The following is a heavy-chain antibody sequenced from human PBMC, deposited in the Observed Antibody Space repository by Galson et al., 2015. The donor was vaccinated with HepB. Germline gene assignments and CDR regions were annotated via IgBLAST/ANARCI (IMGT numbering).Heavy chain of an antibody. Sequence: SLRLSCAASGFSFSTSWMTWVRQAPGRGLEWVSNIKEDDGERAYAASVKGRFIISRDNAKKSMYLQMNRLRVEDTAVYYCARVVRTSGHSWHCLLYDFDYCGEGSPVTVSS. D-gene: IGHD6-13*01. J-gene: IGHJ4*02. V-gene: IGHV3-7*03. CDR2: IKEDDGER. CDR3: ARVVRTSGHSWHCLLYDFDY. CDR1: GFSFSTSW.